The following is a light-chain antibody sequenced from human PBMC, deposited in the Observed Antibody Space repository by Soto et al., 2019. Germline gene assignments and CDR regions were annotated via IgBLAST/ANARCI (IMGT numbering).Light chain of an antibody. CDR1: SSNIGNNA. Sequence: QSVLTQPPSVSEAPRQRVTISCSGSSSNIGNNAVNWYQQLPGKAPKLLIYYDDLLPSGVSDRFSGSKSGPSASLAISGPQSDDEVASYCAAGDDSLNGYVFGTGTKVTVL. J-gene: IGLJ1*01. V-gene: IGLV1-36*01. CDR2: YDD. CDR3: AAGDDSLNGYV.